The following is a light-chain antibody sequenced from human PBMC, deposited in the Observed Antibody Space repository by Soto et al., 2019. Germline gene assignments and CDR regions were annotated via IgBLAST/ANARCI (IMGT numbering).Light chain of an antibody. V-gene: IGKV3D-15*01. CDR3: QQFRNWPWT. J-gene: IGKJ1*01. CDR2: GAS. Sequence: EIVLTQSPGTLSVSPGDRVTLSCRASQSISINLAWYQHKPGQAPRLLIHGASTRATGVPARISGSGSGTEFTLTIRSLQSEDFAVYYFQQFRNWPWTFGQGTKVAVK. CDR1: QSISIN.